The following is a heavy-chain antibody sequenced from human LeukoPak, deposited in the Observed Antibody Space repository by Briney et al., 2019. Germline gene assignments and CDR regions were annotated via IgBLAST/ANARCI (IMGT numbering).Heavy chain of an antibody. Sequence: SETLSLTCTVSGGSISSSSCYWGWIRQPPGKGLEWIGSIYYGGSTYYNPSLKSRVTISVDTSKNQFSLKLSSVTAADTAVYYCAGLGYCSSTSCPPDYWGQGTLVTVSS. CDR3: AGLGYCSSTSCPPDY. CDR1: GGSISSSSCY. J-gene: IGHJ4*02. CDR2: IYYGGST. V-gene: IGHV4-39*01. D-gene: IGHD2-2*01.